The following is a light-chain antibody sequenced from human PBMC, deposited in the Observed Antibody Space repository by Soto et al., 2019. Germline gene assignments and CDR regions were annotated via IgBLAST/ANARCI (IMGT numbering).Light chain of an antibody. CDR1: QSVSSSY. CDR3: QFRET. V-gene: IGKV3-20*01. Sequence: EIVLTQSPGTLSLSPGERATLSCRASQSVSSSYLAWYQQKPGQAPRLLIYGASSRATGIPDRFSGSGSGTDFTITISRLEPEDCAVYYCQFRETCGQGTKVEIK. CDR2: GAS. J-gene: IGKJ1*01.